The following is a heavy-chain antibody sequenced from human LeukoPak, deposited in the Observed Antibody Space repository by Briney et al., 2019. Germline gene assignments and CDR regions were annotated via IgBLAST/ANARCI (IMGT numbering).Heavy chain of an antibody. V-gene: IGHV3-30*09. Sequence: GGSLRLSCAASGFTFSSYAMHWVRRAPGKGLEWVAVISYDGSNKYYADSVKGRFAISRDNSKNTLYLQMNSLRAEDTAVYYCARDLGYYDSSGYRDWGQGTLVTVSS. CDR1: GFTFSSYA. CDR2: ISYDGSNK. CDR3: ARDLGYYDSSGYRD. J-gene: IGHJ4*02. D-gene: IGHD3-22*01.